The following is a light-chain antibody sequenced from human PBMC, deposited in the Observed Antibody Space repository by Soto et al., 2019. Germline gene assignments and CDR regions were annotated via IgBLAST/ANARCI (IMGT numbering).Light chain of an antibody. CDR1: SSNIGSNY. CDR2: RNN. CDR3: AAWDDSLSGWV. Sequence: QTVVTQPPSASGTPGQRVTISCSGSSSNIGSNYVYWHQQLPGTAPKLLIYRNNQRPSGVPDRFSGSKSGTSASLAISGLRSEDEADYYCAAWDDSLSGWVFGGGTKVTVL. J-gene: IGLJ3*02. V-gene: IGLV1-47*01.